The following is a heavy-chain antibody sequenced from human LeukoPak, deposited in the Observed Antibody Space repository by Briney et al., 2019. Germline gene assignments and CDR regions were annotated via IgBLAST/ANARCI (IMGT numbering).Heavy chain of an antibody. CDR1: GFTFSSYA. V-gene: IGHV3-23*01. CDR3: AREAVTMIVDLRYFDY. D-gene: IGHD3-22*01. Sequence: PGGPLRLSCAASGFTFSSYAMSWVRQAPGKGLEWVSAISGSGGNTYYADSVKGRFTISRDNSKNTLYLQMNSLRAEDTAVYYCAREAVTMIVDLRYFDYWGQGTLVTVSS. CDR2: ISGSGGNT. J-gene: IGHJ4*02.